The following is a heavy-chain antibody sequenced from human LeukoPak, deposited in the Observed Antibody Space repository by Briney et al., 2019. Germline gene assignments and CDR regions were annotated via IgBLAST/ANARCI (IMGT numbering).Heavy chain of an antibody. D-gene: IGHD3-10*01. J-gene: IGHJ4*02. Sequence: SETLSLTCTVSGDSISSGSYYWSWIRQPAGKGLEWIGRIYSSGSTNYNPSLKSRVTISVGTSKNQFSLKLSSATAADTAVYYCARFTMVRDFDYWGQGTLVTVSS. CDR1: GDSISSGSYY. CDR3: ARFTMVRDFDY. V-gene: IGHV4-61*02. CDR2: IYSSGST.